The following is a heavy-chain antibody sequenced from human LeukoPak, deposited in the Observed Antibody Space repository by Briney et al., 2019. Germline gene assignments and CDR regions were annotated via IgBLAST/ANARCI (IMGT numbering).Heavy chain of an antibody. CDR3: ARGYCSSTSCYAFVDWFDP. Sequence: GESLKISCKGSGYSFTSYRIGWVRQMPGKGLEWMGIIYPGDSDTGYSPSFQGQVTISADKSISTAYLQWSSLKASDTAMYYCARGYCSSTSCYAFVDWFDPWGQGTLVTVSS. V-gene: IGHV5-51*01. D-gene: IGHD2-2*01. CDR2: IYPGDSDT. CDR1: GYSFTSYR. J-gene: IGHJ5*02.